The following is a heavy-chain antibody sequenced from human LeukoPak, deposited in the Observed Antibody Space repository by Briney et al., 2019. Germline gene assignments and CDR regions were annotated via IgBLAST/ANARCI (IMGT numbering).Heavy chain of an antibody. CDR1: GSTFSDYH. D-gene: IGHD6-19*01. CDR3: ARDVGSGWYDY. Sequence: ASVKVSCKASGSTFSDYHINWVRQASGQGPEWMGWINPKSGDASYNQAFQGWVTMTRDTSISTAYMELSRLRSDDTAVYYCARDVGSGWYDYWGQGTLVTVSS. V-gene: IGHV1-2*04. CDR2: INPKSGDA. J-gene: IGHJ4*02.